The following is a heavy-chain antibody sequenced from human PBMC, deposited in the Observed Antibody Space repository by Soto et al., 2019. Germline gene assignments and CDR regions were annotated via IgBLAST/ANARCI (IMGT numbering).Heavy chain of an antibody. V-gene: IGHV4-59*01. D-gene: IGHD1-1*01. CDR2: IFYNGKT. J-gene: IGHJ4*02. CDR3: ARHFPIGNNWNYFDY. Sequence: SETLSLTCSVSGGSISTYYWGWIRQPPGKGLEWIGYIFYNGKTNYNPSLESRVSISVDTSKKQFSLRVSSVTAADTAVYYCARHFPIGNNWNYFDYWGQGTLVTAPQ. CDR1: GGSISTYY.